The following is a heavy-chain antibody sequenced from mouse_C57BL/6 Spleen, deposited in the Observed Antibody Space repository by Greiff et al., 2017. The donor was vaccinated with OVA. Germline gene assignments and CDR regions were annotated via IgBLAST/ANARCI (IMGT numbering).Heavy chain of an antibody. CDR3: ARYVDGYDT. CDR1: GYTFTSYW. D-gene: IGHD2-2*01. J-gene: IGHJ2*01. CDR2: IDPSDSET. V-gene: IGHV1-52*01. Sequence: QVQLKQPGAELVRPGSSVKLSCKASGYTFTSYWMHWVKQRPIQGLEWIGNIDPSDSETHYNQKFKDKATLTVDKSSSTAYMQLSSLTSEDSAVYYCARYVDGYDTWGQGTTLTVSS.